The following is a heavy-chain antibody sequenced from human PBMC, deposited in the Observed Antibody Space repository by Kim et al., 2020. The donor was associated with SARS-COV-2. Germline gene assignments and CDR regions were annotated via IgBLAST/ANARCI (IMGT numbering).Heavy chain of an antibody. CDR1: GGSISTSSYY. J-gene: IGHJ4*02. Sequence: SETLSLTCTVSGGSISTSSYYWGWIRQPPGKGLEWIGSIYYSGSTYYNPSLKSRVTMSVDTSKNQFSLKLSSVTAADTGVYYCAKQPRGSEGYWGGYFDYWGQGTLVTVSA. CDR3: AKQPRGSEGYWGGYFDY. D-gene: IGHD3-10*01. V-gene: IGHV4-39*01. CDR2: IYYSGST.